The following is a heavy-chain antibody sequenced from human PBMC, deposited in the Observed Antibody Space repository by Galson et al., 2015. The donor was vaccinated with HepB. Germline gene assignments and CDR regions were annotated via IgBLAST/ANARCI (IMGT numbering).Heavy chain of an antibody. J-gene: IGHJ6*03. D-gene: IGHD2-2*01. CDR2: ISLDGDNE. CDR3: AKDGVDCSSTSCYLIHYYYYYYMDV. CDR1: GFTFSAYG. V-gene: IGHV3-30*18. Sequence: SLRLSCAASGFTFSAYGMHWVRQAPGKGLEWVALISLDGDNENYVDSVKGRFTVSRDNSKKTLYLQMNSLRAEDTAVYYCAKDGVDCSSTSCYLIHYYYYYYMDVWGKGTTVTVSS.